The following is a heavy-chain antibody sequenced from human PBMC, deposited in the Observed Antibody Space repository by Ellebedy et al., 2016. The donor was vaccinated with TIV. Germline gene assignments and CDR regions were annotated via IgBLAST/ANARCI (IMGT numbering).Heavy chain of an antibody. CDR1: GGSIGGTSYY. J-gene: IGHJ3*01. D-gene: IGHD6-13*01. V-gene: IGHV4-39*07. CDR2: IYHSGST. Sequence: SETLSLTXSVSGGSIGGTSYYWGWLRQPPRKGLEWIGSIYHSGSTFYNPSLKSPVTISIDTSKNQFSLKVTSVSAADTAVYFCARSQFLFSDSWTHDPFDVWGQGTLVTVST. CDR3: ARSQFLFSDSWTHDPFDV.